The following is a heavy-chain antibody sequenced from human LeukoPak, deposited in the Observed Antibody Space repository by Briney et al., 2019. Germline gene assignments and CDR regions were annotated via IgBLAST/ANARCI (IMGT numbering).Heavy chain of an antibody. J-gene: IGHJ4*02. CDR3: AKDLGSYSHFDY. Sequence: GRSLRLSCAASGFTFSSYGMHWVRQAPGKGLEWVAVISYDGSNKYYADSVKGRFTISRDNSKNTLYLQMNSLRAEDTAVYYCAKDLGSYSHFDYWGQGTLVTVSS. V-gene: IGHV3-30*18. D-gene: IGHD1-26*01. CDR2: ISYDGSNK. CDR1: GFTFSSYG.